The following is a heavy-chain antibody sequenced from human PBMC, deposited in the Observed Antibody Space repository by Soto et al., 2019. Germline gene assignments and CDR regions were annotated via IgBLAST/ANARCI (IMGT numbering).Heavy chain of an antibody. CDR3: AITNGAYSNYFDY. V-gene: IGHV3-21*01. D-gene: IGHD2-8*01. CDR1: GFTFSSYS. Sequence: EVQLVESGGGLVKPGGSLRLSCAASGFTFSSYSMVWVRQAPEKGLEWVSSIGGGSGHIYYADSLKGRFTISRDNAKNSLYLQMNSLRVDDTAVYYCAITNGAYSNYFDYCGQGTLVTVSS. CDR2: IGGGSGHI. J-gene: IGHJ4*02.